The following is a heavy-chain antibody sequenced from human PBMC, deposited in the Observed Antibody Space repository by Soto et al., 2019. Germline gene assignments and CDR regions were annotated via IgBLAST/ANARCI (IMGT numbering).Heavy chain of an antibody. CDR1: GGTISSYS. J-gene: IGHJ5*02. Sequence: ETLSLTCIVAGGTISSYSWSWIRQPPGKGLEWIGYIYYSGSTNYNPSLKSRVTISVDTSKNQFSLKLSSVTAADTAVYYCARKGRYYGSGSFWFDPWGQGTLVTVSS. D-gene: IGHD3-10*01. V-gene: IGHV4-59*01. CDR2: IYYSGST. CDR3: ARKGRYYGSGSFWFDP.